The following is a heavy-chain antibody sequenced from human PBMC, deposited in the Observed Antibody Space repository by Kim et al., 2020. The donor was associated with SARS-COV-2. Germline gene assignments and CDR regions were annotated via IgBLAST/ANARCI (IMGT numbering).Heavy chain of an antibody. CDR2: INSDGSST. Sequence: GGSLRLSCAASGFTFSSYWMHWVRQAPGKGLVWVSRINSDGSSTSYADSVKGRFTISRANAKNTLNLQMNSLRAEDTAVYYCARNYYYDSSGYYCGGGQGTLVTVSS. V-gene: IGHV3-74*01. CDR1: GFTFSSYW. J-gene: IGHJ4*02. D-gene: IGHD3-22*01. CDR3: ARNYYYDSSGYYCG.